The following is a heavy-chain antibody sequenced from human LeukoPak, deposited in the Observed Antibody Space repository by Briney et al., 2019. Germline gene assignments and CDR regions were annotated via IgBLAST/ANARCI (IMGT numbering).Heavy chain of an antibody. D-gene: IGHD5-24*01. Sequence: SETLSLTCTVSGDSISSGRYYWSWIRQHPGKGLEWIGYIYYSGSTYHNPSLKSRVTISVDTSQNQFSLKLSSVTAADTAVYYCARVRDPLDYWGQGTLVTVSS. J-gene: IGHJ4*02. CDR2: IYYSGST. CDR1: GDSISSGRYY. CDR3: ARVRDPLDY. V-gene: IGHV4-31*03.